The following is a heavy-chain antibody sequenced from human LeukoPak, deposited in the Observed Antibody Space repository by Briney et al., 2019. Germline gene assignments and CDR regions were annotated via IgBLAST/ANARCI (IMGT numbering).Heavy chain of an antibody. CDR3: ARDQYLDSSRFHYFDS. D-gene: IGHD6-13*01. CDR1: GYTFTSYF. V-gene: IGHV1-46*01. J-gene: IGHJ4*02. Sequence: GASVTVSFKASGYTFTSYFIHWVRQAPGQGLEWMELINPTSGGTSYAQKFQGRVTMTKDTSTSTVYMELSSLREEDTALYYCARDQYLDSSRFHYFDSWGQGTLVTVSS. CDR2: INPTSGGT.